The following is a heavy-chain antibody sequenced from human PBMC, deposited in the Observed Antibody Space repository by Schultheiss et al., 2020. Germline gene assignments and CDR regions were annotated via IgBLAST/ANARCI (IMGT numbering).Heavy chain of an antibody. V-gene: IGHV3-30*18. CDR1: GFTFSSYG. D-gene: IGHD6-6*01. J-gene: IGHJ4*02. CDR2: ISYDGSNK. CDR3: AKAWYSSSPYFDY. Sequence: SLRLSCAASGFTFSSYGMHWVRQAPGKGLEWVAVISYDGSNKYYADSVKGRFTISRDNSKNTLYLQMNSLRAEDTAVYYCAKAWYSSSPYFDYWGQGTLVTVSS.